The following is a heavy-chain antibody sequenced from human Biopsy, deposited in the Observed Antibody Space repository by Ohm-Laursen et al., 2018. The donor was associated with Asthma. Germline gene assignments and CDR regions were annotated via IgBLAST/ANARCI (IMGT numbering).Heavy chain of an antibody. CDR1: GGSINNFY. V-gene: IGHV4-59*01. CDR3: VRGVDRVTGLLDHFDS. D-gene: IGHD2-21*02. Sequence: GTLSLTCTVSGGSINNFYWSWIRQPPGKGLESIGHVYYSGSTNYNPSLKSRVTISIDASKNQFSLKLTSVTAADTAVYYCVRGVDRVTGLLDHFDSWGQGTLVTVSS. CDR2: VYYSGST. J-gene: IGHJ4*02.